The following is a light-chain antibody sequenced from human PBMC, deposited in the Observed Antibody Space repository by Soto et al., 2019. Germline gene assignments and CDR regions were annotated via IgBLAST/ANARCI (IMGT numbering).Light chain of an antibody. CDR2: AAS. Sequence: DIQMTQSPSSLSASVGDRVTITCRASQGISSSLAWFQQKPGKAPKTLIYAASSLHSGVPSRFSGSGSGTDFTLTISSLQPEYFATYYCQHYNGYPQIFGQGTRLEIK. CDR1: QGISSS. V-gene: IGKV1-16*01. J-gene: IGKJ5*01. CDR3: QHYNGYPQI.